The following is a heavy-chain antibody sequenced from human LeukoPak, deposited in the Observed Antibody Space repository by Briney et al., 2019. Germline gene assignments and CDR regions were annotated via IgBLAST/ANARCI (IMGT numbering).Heavy chain of an antibody. CDR2: INPSGGST. J-gene: IGHJ6*03. V-gene: IGHV1-46*01. CDR1: GYTLTAFS. D-gene: IGHD2-21*02. CDR3: ARGPSSDDYYMDV. Sequence: ASVKVSCKVSGYTLTAFSMHWVRQAPGQGLEWMGIINPSGGSTSYAQKFQGRVTMTSDTSTSTVYMELSSLRSEDTAVYYCARGPSSDDYYMDVWGKGTTVTVSS.